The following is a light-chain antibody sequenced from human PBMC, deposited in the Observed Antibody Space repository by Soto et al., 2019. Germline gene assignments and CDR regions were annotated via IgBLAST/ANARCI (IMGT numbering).Light chain of an antibody. CDR3: QQYNNWPRAT. Sequence: EIVLAQSPATLSLSPGERATLSCRASQSVSISLAWYQQKPGQAPRLLMFRTSTRATGFPARFSAGGSGTDFNLTISSLQSEDFAIYHCQQYNNWPRATFGGGTKVDIK. CDR2: RTS. J-gene: IGKJ4*01. CDR1: QSVSIS. V-gene: IGKV3-15*01.